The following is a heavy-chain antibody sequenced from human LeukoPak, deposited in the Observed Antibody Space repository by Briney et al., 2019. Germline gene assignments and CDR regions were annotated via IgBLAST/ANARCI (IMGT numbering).Heavy chain of an antibody. D-gene: IGHD6-6*01. CDR2: IIPMFGTV. CDR1: GDTLSSRG. CDR3: ARVVSIGQPPYFYYMDV. Sequence: ASVKVSCKASGDTLSSRGFSWVRQAPGQGLEWMGGIIPMFGTVTYAQNLQGRVTITADESTGTAYMDLSSLRSGDTAVYYCARVVSIGQPPYFYYMDVWGKGTTVTVSS. V-gene: IGHV1-69*13. J-gene: IGHJ6*03.